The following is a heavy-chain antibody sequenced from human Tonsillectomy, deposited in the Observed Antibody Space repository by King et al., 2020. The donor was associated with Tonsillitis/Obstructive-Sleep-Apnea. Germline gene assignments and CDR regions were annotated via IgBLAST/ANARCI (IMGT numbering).Heavy chain of an antibody. D-gene: IGHD3-22*01. J-gene: IGHJ4*02. CDR1: GYTFTDYY. CDR2: INPNSGGT. CDR3: ASLNYFVSSAFPH. V-gene: IGHV1-2*02. Sequence: VQLVESGAEVKKPGASVKVSCKASGYTFTDYYMHWVRQAPGQGLEWMGWINPNSGGTKYAQKFQGRVTMTRDTSISTAYRELSRLRSDAPAVYYCASLNYFVSSAFPHWGQGDLVTVSS.